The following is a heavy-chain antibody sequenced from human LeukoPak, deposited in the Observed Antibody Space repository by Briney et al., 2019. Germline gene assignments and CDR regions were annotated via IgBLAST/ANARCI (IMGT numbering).Heavy chain of an antibody. CDR3: VKDRGLRNQWLQVTYDS. V-gene: IGHV3-23*01. J-gene: IGHJ4*02. CDR2: ISGGGVTT. CDR1: GFTSIAYA. Sequence: PGGSLRLSCVGSGFTSIAYALTWARQAPGKGLEWVSGISGGGVTTYYADSVKGRFTISRDNSKNTLYLQMNSLRPEDTALYYCVKDRGLRNQWLQVTYDSWGQETLVTVSS. D-gene: IGHD5-24*01.